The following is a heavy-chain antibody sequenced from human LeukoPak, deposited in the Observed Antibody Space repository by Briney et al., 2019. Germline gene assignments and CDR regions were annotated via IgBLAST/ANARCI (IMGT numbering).Heavy chain of an antibody. CDR2: IWNDATTQ. J-gene: IGHJ4*02. CDR3: ATDGPHHDLDN. CDR1: GLNFGANG. V-gene: IGHV3-30*02. D-gene: IGHD3-22*01. Sequence: GGSLRLSCAASGLNFGANGMHWVRQAPAKGLEWVASIWNDATTQYYADSVKGRFTISRDNSKKTLHLQMNSLTAEDTAVYYCATDGPHHDLDNWGQGVLVTVSS.